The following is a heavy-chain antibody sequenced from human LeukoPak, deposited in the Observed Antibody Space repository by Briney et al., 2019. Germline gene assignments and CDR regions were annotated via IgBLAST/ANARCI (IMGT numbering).Heavy chain of an antibody. Sequence: SETLSLTCTVSGGSISSYYWSWIRQPPGKGLAWIGYIYYSGSTNYNPSLKSRVTISVDTSKNQFSLKLSSVTAADTAVYYCASLLSMAHFDYWGQGTLVTVSS. CDR2: IYYSGST. CDR1: GGSISSYY. V-gene: IGHV4-59*08. D-gene: IGHD2/OR15-2a*01. CDR3: ASLLSMAHFDY. J-gene: IGHJ4*02.